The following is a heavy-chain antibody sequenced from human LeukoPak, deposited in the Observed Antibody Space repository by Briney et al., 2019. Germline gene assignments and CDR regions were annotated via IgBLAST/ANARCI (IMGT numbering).Heavy chain of an antibody. D-gene: IGHD6-13*01. V-gene: IGHV4-61*02. CDR1: GGSISSGSYY. CDR3: ARGTKGAAAIRTGYMDV. J-gene: IGHJ6*03. CDR2: IYTSGST. Sequence: TLSLTCTVSGGSISSGSYYWSWIRQPAGKGLEWIGRIYTSGSTNYIPSLKSRVTISVDTSKNQFSLKLSSVTAADTAVYYCARGTKGAAAIRTGYMDVWGKGTTVTVSS.